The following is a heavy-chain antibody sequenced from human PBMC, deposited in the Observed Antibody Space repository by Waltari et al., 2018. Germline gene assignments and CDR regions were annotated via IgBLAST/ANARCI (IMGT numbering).Heavy chain of an antibody. D-gene: IGHD1-1*01. V-gene: IGHV3-53*01. CDR1: GFSVTSNY. J-gene: IGHJ4*02. CDR3: ARLKQLVYYFDS. Sequence: EVQLVESGGGLIQPGGSLRLSCAVSGFSVTSNYLTWLRQAPGKGLEWGEVLYSCGGKYYADSVKGRFNSSSDNPNNTLDLQMTGLRADDTAVYFCARLKQLVYYFDSWGQRTQVTVSS. CDR2: LYSCGGK.